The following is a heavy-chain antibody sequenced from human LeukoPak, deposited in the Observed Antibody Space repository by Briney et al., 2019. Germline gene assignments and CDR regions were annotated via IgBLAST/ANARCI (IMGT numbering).Heavy chain of an antibody. D-gene: IGHD6-13*01. V-gene: IGHV4-39*01. Sequence: SETLSLTCSVSGGSIDRSSDYWVWIRQPPGQGLEWIGSIYYSGYTYYSPSLKTRVVMSVDTSMNQFSLNVTSVTAADTAIYFCARGWGAAASAIYWGQGTLVTVSS. CDR2: IYYSGYT. CDR3: ARGWGAAASAIY. CDR1: GGSIDRSSDY. J-gene: IGHJ4*02.